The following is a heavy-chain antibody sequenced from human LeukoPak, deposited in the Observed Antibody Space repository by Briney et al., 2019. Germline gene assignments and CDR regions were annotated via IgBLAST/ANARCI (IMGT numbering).Heavy chain of an antibody. CDR1: GFTFSSYA. CDR3: AKDQGRVVVNPHDY. J-gene: IGHJ4*02. D-gene: IGHD3-22*01. V-gene: IGHV3-9*01. CDR2: ISWNSGSI. Sequence: PGGSLRLSCAASGFTFSSYAMHWVRQAPGKGLEWVSGISWNSGSIGYADSVKGRFTISRDNAKNSLYLQMNSLRAEDTALYYCAKDQGRVVVNPHDYWGQGTLVTVFS.